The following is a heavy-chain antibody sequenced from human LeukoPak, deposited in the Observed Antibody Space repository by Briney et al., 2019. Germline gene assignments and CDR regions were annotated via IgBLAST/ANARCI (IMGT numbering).Heavy chain of an antibody. D-gene: IGHD3-3*01. CDR1: GGCISSYY. V-gene: IGHV4-4*07. Sequence: SETLSLTCTVSGGCISSYYWSWIRQPAGKGLEWIGRIYTSGSTNYNPSLKSRVTMSVDTSKNQFSLKLSSVTAADTAVYYCARDSYDFWSGYYTFDYWGQGTLVTVSS. CDR3: ARDSYDFWSGYYTFDY. CDR2: IYTSGST. J-gene: IGHJ4*02.